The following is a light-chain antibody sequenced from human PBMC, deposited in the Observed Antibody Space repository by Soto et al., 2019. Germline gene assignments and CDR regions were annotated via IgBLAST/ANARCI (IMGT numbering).Light chain of an antibody. J-gene: IGLJ2*01. CDR2: EVN. V-gene: IGLV2-14*01. CDR3: TSYTSSNTLL. CDR1: SSDIGGYTY. Sequence: QSALTQPASVSGSPGQSITISCTGTSSDIGGYTYVSWYQQHPGKAPKLMIYEVNNRPSGVSNRFSGSKSGNTASLTISGLQAEDEADYYCTSYTSSNTLLFGGGTKLTVL.